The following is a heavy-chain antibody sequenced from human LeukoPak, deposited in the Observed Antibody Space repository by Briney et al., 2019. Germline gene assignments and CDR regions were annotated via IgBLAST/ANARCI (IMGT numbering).Heavy chain of an antibody. CDR1: GFTFSSYE. CDR3: ARDVQPYGSGSYYTYYYGMDV. V-gene: IGHV3-48*03. J-gene: IGHJ6*04. D-gene: IGHD3-10*01. Sequence: GWSLRLSCAASGFTFSSYEMNWVRQAPGKGLEWVSYISSSGSTIYYADSVKGRFTISRDNAKNSLYLQMNSLRAEDTAVYYCARDVQPYGSGSYYTYYYGMDVWGKGTTVTVSS. CDR2: ISSSGSTI.